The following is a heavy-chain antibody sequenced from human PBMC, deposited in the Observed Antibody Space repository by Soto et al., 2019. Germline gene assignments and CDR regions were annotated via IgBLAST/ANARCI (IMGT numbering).Heavy chain of an antibody. D-gene: IGHD4-17*01. CDR3: AKAPQVMTPVYFDD. J-gene: IGHJ4*02. Sequence: GGSLRLSCAASGFTFNNYAMSWVHQTPGKGLEWVSAISGSGGSTYYADSVKGRFTISRDNSKNTLYLQMNSLRAEDTAVYYCAKAPQVMTPVYFDDRSQGSLVPVPS. CDR1: GFTFNNYA. CDR2: ISGSGGST. V-gene: IGHV3-23*01.